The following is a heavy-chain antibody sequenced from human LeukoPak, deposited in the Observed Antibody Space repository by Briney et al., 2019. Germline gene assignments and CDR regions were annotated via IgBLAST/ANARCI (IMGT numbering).Heavy chain of an antibody. J-gene: IGHJ2*01. CDR2: IYYSGST. Sequence: SETLSLTCTVSGGSISSSSYYWGWIRQPPGKGLEWIGSIYYSGSTYYNPSLKSRVTISVDTSKNQFSLKLSSVTAADTAVYYCARDRPVTPFDLWGRGTLVTVSS. CDR3: ARDRPVTPFDL. CDR1: GGSISSSSYY. V-gene: IGHV4-39*07. D-gene: IGHD4-17*01.